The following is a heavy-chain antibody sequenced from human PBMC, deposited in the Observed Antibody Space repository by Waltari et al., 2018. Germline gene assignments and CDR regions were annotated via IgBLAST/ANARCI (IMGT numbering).Heavy chain of an antibody. J-gene: IGHJ4*02. CDR1: GYTFTGYY. CDR2: INPNSVGT. CDR3: ARDSYGDYLFDY. V-gene: IGHV1-2*02. D-gene: IGHD4-17*01. Sequence: QVQLVQSGAEVKKPGASVKVSCKASGYTFTGYYMHWVRQAPGQGLEWMGWINPNSVGTNYAQKFQGRVTMTSDTSISTAYMELSRLRSDDTAVYYCARDSYGDYLFDYWGQGTLVTVSS.